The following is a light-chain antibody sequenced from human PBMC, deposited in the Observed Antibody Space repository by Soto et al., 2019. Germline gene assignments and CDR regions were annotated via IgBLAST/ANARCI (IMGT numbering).Light chain of an antibody. CDR2: DAS. CDR1: QSISSW. Sequence: DIQMTQSPSTLSASVGDRVTITCRAGQSISSWLAWYQQKPGKAPKLLIYDASTLESGVPSRFSGSGAGTEVSVTVGGLQREDFGSDYCGQENNCPYTLGRGTKRGIK. CDR3: GQENNCPYT. J-gene: IGKJ2*01. V-gene: IGKV1-5*01.